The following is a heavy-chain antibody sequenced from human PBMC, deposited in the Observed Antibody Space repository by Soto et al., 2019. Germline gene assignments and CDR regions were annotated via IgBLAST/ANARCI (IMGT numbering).Heavy chain of an antibody. CDR1: GYTFTGYY. Sequence: ASVKVSCKASGYTFTGYYMHWVRQAPGQGLEWMGWINPNSGGTNYAQKFQGWVTMTRDTSISTAYMELSRLRSDDTAVYYCARRIVVVTDLHYWREGTLVSVSS. J-gene: IGHJ4*02. CDR3: ARRIVVVTDLHY. D-gene: IGHD2-21*02. V-gene: IGHV1-2*04. CDR2: INPNSGGT.